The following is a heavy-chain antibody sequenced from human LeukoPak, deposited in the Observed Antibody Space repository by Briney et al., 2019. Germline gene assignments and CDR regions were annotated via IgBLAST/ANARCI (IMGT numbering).Heavy chain of an antibody. CDR2: INSTNEKT. J-gene: IGHJ2*01. Sequence: RASVKVSCKASGYSFRNYGMHWVRQAPGQRLEWMGWINSTNEKTKYSEKFQGRVTISRDTGASTVYMELSSLRSEDTAVYYCARDHRTESDGYYFVNELWYFNLWGRGTLITVSS. CDR1: GYSFRNYG. CDR3: ARDHRTESDGYYFVNELWYFNL. D-gene: IGHD3-22*01. V-gene: IGHV1-3*01.